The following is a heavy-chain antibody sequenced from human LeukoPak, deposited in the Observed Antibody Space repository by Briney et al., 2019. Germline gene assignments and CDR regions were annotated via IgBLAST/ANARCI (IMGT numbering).Heavy chain of an antibody. CDR1: GGSISSSSYY. Sequence: SETLSLTCTVSGGSISSSSYYWGWIRQPPGKGLEWIGSIYYSGCTYYNPSLKSRVTISVDTSKNQFSLKLSSVTAADTAVYYCARRIAAAGYFDYRGQGTLVTVSS. D-gene: IGHD6-13*01. V-gene: IGHV4-39*01. CDR3: ARRIAAAGYFDY. CDR2: IYYSGCT. J-gene: IGHJ4*02.